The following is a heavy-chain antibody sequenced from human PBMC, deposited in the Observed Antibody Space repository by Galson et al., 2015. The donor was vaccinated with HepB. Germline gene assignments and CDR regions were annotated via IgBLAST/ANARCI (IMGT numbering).Heavy chain of an antibody. CDR1: GYTFTSYY. D-gene: IGHD3-10*01. Sequence: SVKVSCKASGYTFTSYYMHWVRQAPGQGLEWMGIINPSGGSTSYAQKFQGRVTMTRDTSTSTVYMELSSLRSEDTAVYYCAREATDGYGSGSYYNGLDYWGQGTLVTVSS. CDR2: INPSGGST. V-gene: IGHV1-46*01. J-gene: IGHJ4*02. CDR3: AREATDGYGSGSYYNGLDY.